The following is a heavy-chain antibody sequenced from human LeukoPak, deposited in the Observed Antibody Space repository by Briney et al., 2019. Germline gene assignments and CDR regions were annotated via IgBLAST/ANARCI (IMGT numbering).Heavy chain of an antibody. D-gene: IGHD3-10*01. CDR1: GFTFSSYS. CDR2: ISSSSSYI. Sequence: GGSLRLSCAASGFTFSSYSMNWVRQAPGKGLEWVSSISSSSSYIYYADSVKGRFTISRDNAKNSLYLQMNSLRAEDTAVYYCARVIWFGELEDYYYGMDVWGQGTTVTVSS. CDR3: ARVIWFGELEDYYYGMDV. J-gene: IGHJ6*02. V-gene: IGHV3-21*01.